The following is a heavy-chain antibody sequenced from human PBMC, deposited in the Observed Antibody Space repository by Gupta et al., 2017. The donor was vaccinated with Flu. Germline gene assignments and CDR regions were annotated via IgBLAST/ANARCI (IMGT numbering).Heavy chain of an antibody. CDR3: VKDALSSSWYLFEK. CDR2: ISWNSGSI. D-gene: IGHD6-13*01. J-gene: IGHJ4*02. V-gene: IGHV3-9*01. Sequence: DDFALHWVRRPPGKGLEWVSGISWNSGSIDYADSVKGRFIISRDNAKNSLYLQMNSLSAEATAFYYCVKDALSSSWYLFEKWGQGTLVTVTS. CDR1: DDFA.